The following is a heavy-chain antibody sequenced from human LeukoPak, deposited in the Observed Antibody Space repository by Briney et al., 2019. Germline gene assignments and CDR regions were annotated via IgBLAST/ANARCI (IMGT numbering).Heavy chain of an antibody. Sequence: PSETLSLTCAVYGGSFSGYYWSWIRQPPGKGLEWIGEINHSGSTNYNPSLKSRVTISVDTSKNQFSLKLSSVTAADTAVYYCARATGRYCSGGSCYPAGRYYFDYWGQGTLVTVSS. J-gene: IGHJ4*02. D-gene: IGHD2-15*01. CDR1: GGSFSGYY. V-gene: IGHV4-34*01. CDR3: ARATGRYCSGGSCYPAGRYYFDY. CDR2: INHSGST.